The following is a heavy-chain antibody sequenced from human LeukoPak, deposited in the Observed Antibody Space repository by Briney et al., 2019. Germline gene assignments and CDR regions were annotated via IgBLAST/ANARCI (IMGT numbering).Heavy chain of an antibody. D-gene: IGHD3-22*01. CDR1: GGSISSYY. CDR3: ARHCYYDSSGYFDAFDI. Sequence: TSETLSLTCTVSGGSISSYYWSWIRQPAGKGLEWIGYIYYSGSTNYNPSLKSRVTISVGTSKNQFSLKLSSVTAADTAVYYCARHCYYDSSGYFDAFDIWGQGTMVTVSS. V-gene: IGHV4-59*08. CDR2: IYYSGST. J-gene: IGHJ3*02.